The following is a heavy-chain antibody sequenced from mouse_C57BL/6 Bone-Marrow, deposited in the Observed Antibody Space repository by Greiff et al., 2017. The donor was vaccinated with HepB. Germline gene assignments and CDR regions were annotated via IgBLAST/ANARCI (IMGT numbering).Heavy chain of an antibody. D-gene: IGHD3-2*02. CDR2: IYPGDGDT. J-gene: IGHJ3*01. CDR1: GYAFSSYW. CDR3: ARDSSGYVTWFAY. Sequence: QVHVKQSGAELVKPGASVKISCKASGYAFSSYWMNWVKQRPGKGLEWIGQIYPGDGDTNYNGKFKGKATLTADKSSSTAYMQLSSLTSEDSAVYFCARDSSGYVTWFAYWGQGTLVTVSA. V-gene: IGHV1-80*01.